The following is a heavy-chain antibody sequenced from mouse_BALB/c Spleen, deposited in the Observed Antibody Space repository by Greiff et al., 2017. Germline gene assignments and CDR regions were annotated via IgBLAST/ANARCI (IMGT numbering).Heavy chain of an antibody. V-gene: IGHV5-15*02. CDR3: ARAPTATGAMDY. Sequence: EVKLEESGGGLVQPGGSRKLSCAASGFTFSDYGMAWVRQAPGKGPEWVAFISNLAYSIYYADTVTGRFTISRENAKNTLYLEMSSLRSEDTAMYYCARAPTATGAMDYWGQGTSVTVSS. CDR2: ISNLAYSI. D-gene: IGHD1-2*01. CDR1: GFTFSDYG. J-gene: IGHJ4*01.